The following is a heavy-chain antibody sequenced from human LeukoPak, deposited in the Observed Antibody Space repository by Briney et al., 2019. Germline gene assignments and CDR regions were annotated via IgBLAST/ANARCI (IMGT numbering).Heavy chain of an antibody. CDR2: ISGSGAST. CDR1: GFTFSTYG. V-gene: IGHV3-23*01. D-gene: IGHD4-23*01. J-gene: IGHJ3*02. CDR3: AKAVASHRAFDI. Sequence: GGSLRLSCAASGFTFSTYGMSWVRQAPGKGLEWVSSISGSGASTYYADSVKGRFTISRDNSKNTLYLQMNSLRAEDTAVYYCAKAVASHRAFDIWGQGTMVTVSS.